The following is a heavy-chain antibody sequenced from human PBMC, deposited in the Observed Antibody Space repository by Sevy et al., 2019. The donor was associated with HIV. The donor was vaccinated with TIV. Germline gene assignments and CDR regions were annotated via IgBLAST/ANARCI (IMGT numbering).Heavy chain of an antibody. V-gene: IGHV1-46*01. J-gene: IGHJ4*02. CDR2: INPSGGST. Sequence: ASVKVSCKASGYTFASYYMHWVRQAPGQGLEWMGIINPSGGSTSYAQKFQGRVTMTRDTSTSTVYMELSSLRSEDTAVYYCARGGYSGYAPPYYFDYWGQGTLVTVSS. CDR1: GYTFASYY. CDR3: ARGGYSGYAPPYYFDY. D-gene: IGHD5-12*01.